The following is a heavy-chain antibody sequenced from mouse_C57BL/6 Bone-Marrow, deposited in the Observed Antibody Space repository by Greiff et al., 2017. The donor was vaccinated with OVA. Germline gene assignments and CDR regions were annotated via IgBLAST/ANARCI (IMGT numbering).Heavy chain of an antibody. V-gene: IGHV5-4*01. CDR2: ISAGGSYT. D-gene: IGHD2-1*01. CDR3: ARDEGGNYEAMDY. J-gene: IGHJ4*01. CDR1: GFTFSSYA. Sequence: EVNLVESGGGLVKPGGSLKLSCAASGFTFSSYAMSWVRQTPEKRLEWVATISAGGSYTYYPDNVQGRFTISRDNAQNNLYLQMSHLKSEDTAMYYCARDEGGNYEAMDYWGQGTSVTVSS.